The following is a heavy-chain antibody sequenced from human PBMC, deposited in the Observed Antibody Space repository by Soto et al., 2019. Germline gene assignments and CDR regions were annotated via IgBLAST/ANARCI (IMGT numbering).Heavy chain of an antibody. Sequence: GASVKVSCKASGYTFTSYAMHWVRQAPGQRLEWMGWINAGNGNTKYAQKLQGRVTMTTDTSTTTAYMELRSLRSDDTAVYYCARDLGGWEDYWGQGTLVTVSS. CDR1: GYTFTSYA. D-gene: IGHD6-19*01. J-gene: IGHJ4*02. V-gene: IGHV1-3*01. CDR3: ARDLGGWEDY. CDR2: INAGNGNT.